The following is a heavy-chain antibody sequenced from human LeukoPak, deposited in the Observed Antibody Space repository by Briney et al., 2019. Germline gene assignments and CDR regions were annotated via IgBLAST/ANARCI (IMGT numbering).Heavy chain of an antibody. CDR1: GFTFSSYW. CDR2: IKQDGSEK. V-gene: IGHV3-7*01. CDR3: ARDHAHCSSTSCPMFDY. D-gene: IGHD2-2*01. J-gene: IGHJ4*02. Sequence: PGGSLRLSCAASGFTFSSYWMSWVRQAPRKGLEWVANIKQDGSEKYYVDSVKGRFTISRDNAKNSLYLQMNSLRAEDTAVYYCARDHAHCSSTSCPMFDYWGQGTLVTVSS.